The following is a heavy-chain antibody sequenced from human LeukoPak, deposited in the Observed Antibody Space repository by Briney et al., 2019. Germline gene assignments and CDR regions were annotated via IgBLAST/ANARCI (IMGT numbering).Heavy chain of an antibody. CDR1: GFTFGSHA. CDR2: ISGSGGST. V-gene: IGHV3-23*01. Sequence: GGSLRLSCEASGFTFGSHAMYWVRQAPGKGLEWISAISGSGGSTYYADSVKGRFTISRDNSKNTLYLQMNSLRAEDTAVYYCAKGPYQLPLDYWGQGTLVTVSS. CDR3: AKGPYQLPLDY. D-gene: IGHD2-2*01. J-gene: IGHJ4*02.